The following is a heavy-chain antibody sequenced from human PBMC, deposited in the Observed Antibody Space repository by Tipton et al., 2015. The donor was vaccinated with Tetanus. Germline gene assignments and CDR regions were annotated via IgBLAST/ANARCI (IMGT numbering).Heavy chain of an antibody. CDR2: IIPIFGTA. D-gene: IGHD1-26*01. Sequence: QLVQSGAEVKKPGSSVKVSCKASGGTFSSYAISWVRQAPGQGLEWMGGIIPIFGTANYAQKFQGRVTITADESTSPAYMELSSLRSEDTAVYCCARDANHRVGATNFDYWGQGTLVTVSS. CDR3: ARDANHRVGATNFDY. CDR1: GGTFSSYA. J-gene: IGHJ4*02. V-gene: IGHV1-69*01.